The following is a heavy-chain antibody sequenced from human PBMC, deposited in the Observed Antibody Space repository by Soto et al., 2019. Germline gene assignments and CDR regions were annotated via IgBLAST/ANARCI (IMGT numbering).Heavy chain of an antibody. J-gene: IGHJ4*02. CDR2: ISGSDGRT. D-gene: IGHD5-18*01. V-gene: IGHV3-23*01. CDR1: GFTFSSYA. Sequence: PVGSLRLSCAASGFTFSSYAMSWVRQAPGKGLEWVSTISGSDGRTYSTDSVKGRFTISRDNSRNTAYLQMNSLRAEDTAVYYCAKGVSQYTPLALFDYWGRGTLVTVSS. CDR3: AKGVSQYTPLALFDY.